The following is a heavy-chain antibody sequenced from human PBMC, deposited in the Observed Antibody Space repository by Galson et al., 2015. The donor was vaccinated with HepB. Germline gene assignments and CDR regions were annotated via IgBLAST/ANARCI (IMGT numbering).Heavy chain of an antibody. J-gene: IGHJ4*02. D-gene: IGHD4-17*01. V-gene: IGHV3-23*01. CDR2: ISGSGGST. Sequence: SLRLSCAASGFTFSNYAMSWVRQAPGKGLEWVSAISGSGGSTYYADSVKGRFTISRDNSKNTLYLQMNSLGAEDTAVYYCAKDAGDYPVWSFDYWGQGTLVTVSS. CDR3: AKDAGDYPVWSFDY. CDR1: GFTFSNYA.